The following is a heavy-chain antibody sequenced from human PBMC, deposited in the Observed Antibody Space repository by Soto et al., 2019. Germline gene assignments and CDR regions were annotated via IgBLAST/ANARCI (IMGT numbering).Heavy chain of an antibody. Sequence: EVQLVESGGGLVQPGGSLSLSCAASGFTSGNSWMSWVRQAPGKGLEWVANIDQGGSEKYNVDSVKGRFTISRDNAKNSLYLQMNSLRAEDTTMYYCARDFGWEQRRYRDWYFDLWSRGTLVTVSS. CDR3: ARDFGWEQRRYRDWYFDL. CDR1: GFTSGNSW. D-gene: IGHD3-16*02. V-gene: IGHV3-7*04. CDR2: IDQGGSEK. J-gene: IGHJ2*01.